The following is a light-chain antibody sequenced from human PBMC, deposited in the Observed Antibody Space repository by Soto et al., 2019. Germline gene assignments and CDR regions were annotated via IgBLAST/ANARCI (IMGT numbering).Light chain of an antibody. CDR3: ATWDDSLSGLL. CDR1: TSNIGSNF. CDR2: RDR. Sequence: QSVLTQPPSASETPGQRIFISCSGSTSNIGSNFVFWYQQLPGAAPKLLIYRDRQRPSGVPDRFSGSKSGTSASLAISGLRSEDEAHYYCATWDDSLSGLLFGGGTKLTVL. V-gene: IGLV1-47*01. J-gene: IGLJ2*01.